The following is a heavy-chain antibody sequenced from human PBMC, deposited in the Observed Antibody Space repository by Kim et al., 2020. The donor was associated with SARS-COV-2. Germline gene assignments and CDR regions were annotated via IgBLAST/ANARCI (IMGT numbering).Heavy chain of an antibody. J-gene: IGHJ4*02. D-gene: IGHD2-15*01. V-gene: IGHV3-7*01. CDR2: IKEDGTEK. CDR3: ARDRRYSLDY. Sequence: GGSLRLSCVVSGFSFTTNWMSWVRQAPGKGLEWVAKIKEDGTEKYYGYSVEGRFTISRDNAKNSLYLQMNSLSAEDTAVYYCARDRRYSLDYWGKGTLVTVSA. CDR1: GFSFTTNW.